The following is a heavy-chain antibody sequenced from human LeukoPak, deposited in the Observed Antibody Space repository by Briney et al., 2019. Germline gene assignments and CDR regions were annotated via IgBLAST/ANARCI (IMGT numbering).Heavy chain of an antibody. CDR3: ARGPAQYSSSWYLY. Sequence: ASVKVSCKASGYTFISYGISWVRQAPGQGLEWMGWISGYNGNTNYAQNLQGRVTMTTDTSTSTAYMELRSLRSDDTAVYYCARGPAQYSSSWYLYWGQGTLVTVSS. V-gene: IGHV1-18*01. CDR2: ISGYNGNT. J-gene: IGHJ4*02. D-gene: IGHD6-13*01. CDR1: GYTFISYG.